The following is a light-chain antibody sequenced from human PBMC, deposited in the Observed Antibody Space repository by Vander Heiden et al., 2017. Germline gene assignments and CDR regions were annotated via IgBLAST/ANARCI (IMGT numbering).Light chain of an antibody. CDR2: GKN. Sequence: SSALTQDPAVSVALGQTVRITCKGDSLRSYYASWYQQKPGQAPGLVLYGKNTRPSGIPDRFSGSSSGNTASLTITGAQAEDEADYYCNSRDSSGNHLEVFGGGTKLTVL. V-gene: IGLV3-19*01. J-gene: IGLJ2*01. CDR3: NSRDSSGNHLEV. CDR1: SLRSYY.